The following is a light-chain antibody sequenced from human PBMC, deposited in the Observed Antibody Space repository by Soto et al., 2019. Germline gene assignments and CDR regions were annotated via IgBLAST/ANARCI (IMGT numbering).Light chain of an antibody. J-gene: IGKJ4*01. CDR3: LYRGLWLPGVT. V-gene: IGKV3-11*01. Sequence: EIVLTQSPVTLSLSPGERATLSCRASQSINNYLAWYQQKPGQPPRLLIYDASNRATAIPVRFSGSGSGTYFTLTISSLGPEDSAVFYCLYRGLWLPGVTFGGGPKVEIK. CDR1: QSINNY. CDR2: DAS.